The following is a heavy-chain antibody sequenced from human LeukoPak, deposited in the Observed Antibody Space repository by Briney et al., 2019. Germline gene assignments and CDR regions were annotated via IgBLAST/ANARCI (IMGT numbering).Heavy chain of an antibody. CDR3: AQSGSLYFPYDY. D-gene: IGHD2-15*01. CDR2: ISSSGSTI. Sequence: PGGSLRLSCVASGFTFSDYYMSWIRQAPGKGLEWVSYISSSGSTIYYADSVKGRFTISRDNAKNSLYLQMNSLRADDTAVYYCAQSGSLYFPYDYWGQGALVIVSP. V-gene: IGHV3-11*01. CDR1: GFTFSDYY. J-gene: IGHJ4*02.